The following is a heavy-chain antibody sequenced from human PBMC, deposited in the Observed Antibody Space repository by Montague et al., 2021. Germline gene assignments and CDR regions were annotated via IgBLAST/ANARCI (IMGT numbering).Heavy chain of an antibody. CDR2: IYWDDDK. J-gene: IGHJ4*02. V-gene: IGHV2-5*02. D-gene: IGHD5-12*01. Sequence: PALVKPTQTLTLTCTFSGFSLSTSGVGVGWIRQPPGKALEWLALIYWDDDKHYSPSLKSRLTISKDTSKNQVVLTMTNMDPVDTATYCCAHRQGGYDFGYWGQGTLVTVSS. CDR1: GFSLSTSGVG. CDR3: AHRQGGYDFGY.